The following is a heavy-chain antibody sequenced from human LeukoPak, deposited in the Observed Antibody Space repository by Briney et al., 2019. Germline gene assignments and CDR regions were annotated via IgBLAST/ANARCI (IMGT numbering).Heavy chain of an antibody. V-gene: IGHV3-23*01. CDR3: AKDPGLYFDWLTHFDY. CDR1: GFTFSSFA. Sequence: GGSLRLSCAASGFTFSSFAMTWVRQAPGKGLEWVSGISGSGGNTYYADSVKGRCTISRDNSKNTLYLQMNSLRVEDTAVYYCAKDPGLYFDWLTHFDYWGQGTLVTVSS. CDR2: ISGSGGNT. D-gene: IGHD3-9*01. J-gene: IGHJ4*02.